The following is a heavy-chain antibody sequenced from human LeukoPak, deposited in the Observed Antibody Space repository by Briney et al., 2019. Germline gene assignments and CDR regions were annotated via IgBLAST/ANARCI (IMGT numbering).Heavy chain of an antibody. CDR3: AREHYTAGFDY. D-gene: IGHD2-2*02. CDR1: GFSFDDYG. J-gene: IGHJ4*02. V-gene: IGHV3-20*04. Sequence: PGGSLGLSCAASGFSFDDYGMSWVRQAPGEGLKWVSGINWNGGSTNYADSVKGRFTISRDNAKDSLYLQVNSLRAEDTALYYCAREHYTAGFDYWGQGTLVTVSS. CDR2: INWNGGST.